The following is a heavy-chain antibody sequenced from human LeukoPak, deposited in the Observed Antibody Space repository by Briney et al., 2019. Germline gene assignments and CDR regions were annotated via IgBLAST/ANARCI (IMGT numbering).Heavy chain of an antibody. J-gene: IGHJ4*02. Sequence: SGGSLRLSCAASGFTFSSYSMNWVRQAPGKGLKWVSSISSSSSYIYYADSVKGRFTISRDNSKNTLYLQMNSLRAEDTAVYYCAKEAYYDFWSGPPYLDYWGQGTLVTVSS. CDR3: AKEAYYDFWSGPPYLDY. CDR1: GFTFSSYS. V-gene: IGHV3-21*04. CDR2: ISSSSSYI. D-gene: IGHD3-3*01.